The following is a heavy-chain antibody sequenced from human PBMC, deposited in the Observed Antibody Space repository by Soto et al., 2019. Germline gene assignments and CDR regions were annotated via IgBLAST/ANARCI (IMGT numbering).Heavy chain of an antibody. D-gene: IGHD2-2*01. J-gene: IGHJ6*02. V-gene: IGHV3-33*01. CDR1: GFTFSSYG. Sequence: PGGSLRLSCAASGFTFSSYGMRWVRQAPGKGLEWVAVIWYDGSNKYYADSVKGRFTISRDNSKNTLYLQMNSLRAEDTAVYYCARGRYCSSTSCSPMDVWGQGTTVTVYS. CDR3: ARGRYCSSTSCSPMDV. CDR2: IWYDGSNK.